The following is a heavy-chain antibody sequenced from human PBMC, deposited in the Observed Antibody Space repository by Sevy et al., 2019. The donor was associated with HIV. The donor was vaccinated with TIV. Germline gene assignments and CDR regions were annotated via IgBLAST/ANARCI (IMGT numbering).Heavy chain of an antibody. Sequence: GGSLRLSCAASGFTFSTYAMYWVRQAPGKGLEYVSAISGGGGNTYYGTSVKGRFTVTRDNAKNRLYLQMGSLRAEDMAVYFCARKYHDPRGYRRYSMDVWGQGTTVTVSS. J-gene: IGHJ6*02. CDR1: GFTFSTYA. V-gene: IGHV3-64*01. CDR2: ISGGGGNT. CDR3: ARKYHDPRGYRRYSMDV. D-gene: IGHD3-22*01.